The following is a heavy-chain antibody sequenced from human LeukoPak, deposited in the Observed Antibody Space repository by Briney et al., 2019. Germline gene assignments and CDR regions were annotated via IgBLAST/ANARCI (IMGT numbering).Heavy chain of an antibody. J-gene: IGHJ4*02. CDR3: AKIVPKRATPRGGVLDY. D-gene: IGHD1-26*01. Sequence: SGGSLRLSCAASAFTFSSYAMSWVRQAPGKGLEWVSAISGSGGSTHYADSVKGRFTISRDNSKNTLYLQMNSLRAEDTAVYYCAKIVPKRATPRGGVLDYWGQGTLVTVSS. CDR2: ISGSGGST. V-gene: IGHV3-23*01. CDR1: AFTFSSYA.